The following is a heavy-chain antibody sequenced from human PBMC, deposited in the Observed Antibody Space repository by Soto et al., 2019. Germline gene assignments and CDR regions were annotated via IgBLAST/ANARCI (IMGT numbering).Heavy chain of an antibody. D-gene: IGHD5-12*01. CDR1: GFTFSSYG. J-gene: IGHJ4*02. Sequence: QVQLVESGGGVVQPGRSLRLSCAASGFTFSSYGMHWVRQAPGKGLEWVAVISYDGSNKYYADSVKGRFTISRDNTKKTLYQQKNSLRAEDTAVYYYATERDGYDDAFDYWGQGTLVTVSS. CDR3: ATERDGYDDAFDY. V-gene: IGHV3-30*03. CDR2: ISYDGSNK.